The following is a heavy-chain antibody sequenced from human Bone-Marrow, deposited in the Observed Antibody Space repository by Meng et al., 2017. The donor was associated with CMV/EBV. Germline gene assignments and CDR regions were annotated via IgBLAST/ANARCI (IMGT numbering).Heavy chain of an antibody. CDR1: GGSISSYY. J-gene: IGHJ5*02. V-gene: IGHV4-59*01. Sequence: SEPLSLTCTVSGGSISSYYWSWIRQPPGKGLEWIGYIYYSGSTNYNPSLKSRVTISVDTSKNQFSLKLSSVTAADTAVYYCARVGSKWGGWFDPWGQGTLVTVSS. CDR3: ARVGSKWGGWFDP. CDR2: IYYSGST. D-gene: IGHD3-10*01.